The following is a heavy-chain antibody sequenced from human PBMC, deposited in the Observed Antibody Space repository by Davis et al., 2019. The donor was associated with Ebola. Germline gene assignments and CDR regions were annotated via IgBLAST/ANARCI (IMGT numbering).Heavy chain of an antibody. CDR2: IWYDGSNK. CDR3: ARDLGMTTIATGVFDP. Sequence: PGGSLRLSCAASGFTFSSYGMHWVRQAPGKGLEWVAVIWYDGSNKYYADSVKGRFTISRDNAKNTLYLQMNRLTAEDTAVYFCARDLGMTTIATGVFDPWGQGSLVTVSS. J-gene: IGHJ5*02. CDR1: GFTFSSYG. D-gene: IGHD4-11*01. V-gene: IGHV3-33*01.